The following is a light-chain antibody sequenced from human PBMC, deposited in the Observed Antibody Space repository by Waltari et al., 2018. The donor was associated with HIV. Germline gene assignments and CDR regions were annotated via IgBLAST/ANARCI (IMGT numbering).Light chain of an antibody. CDR3: QQYNELPQT. CDR1: QSVGGN. J-gene: IGKJ1*01. Sequence: IVMTQSPDTLSVSPGDRATLSCRASQSVGGNLAWYQVRPGQTPSLPIYGATSRTTGFPARFSGRGSGTEFTLTISGLQSEDFAIYYCQQYNELPQTFGQGTRV. CDR2: GAT. V-gene: IGKV3-15*01.